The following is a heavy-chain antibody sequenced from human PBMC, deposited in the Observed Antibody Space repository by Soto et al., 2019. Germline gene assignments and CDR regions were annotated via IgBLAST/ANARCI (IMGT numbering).Heavy chain of an antibody. V-gene: IGHV3-23*01. CDR2: ISGGAGST. D-gene: IGHD3-10*01. Sequence: GGSLSLCSSGCGFPFSTDAIISFHQGPGKGLEWVSGISGGAGSTYYADSVKGRFTIYRDDSKNALYLQMNSLRVEDTAMYYCAKEGYVSGFRWCQGTVVTVS. J-gene: IGHJ4*02. CDR3: AKEGYVSGFR. CDR1: GFPFSTDA.